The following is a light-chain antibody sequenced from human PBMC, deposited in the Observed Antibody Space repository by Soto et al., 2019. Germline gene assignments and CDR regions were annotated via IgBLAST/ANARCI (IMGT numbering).Light chain of an antibody. J-gene: IGKJ4*01. CDR3: HQRNSWPLP. CDR2: SAS. V-gene: IGKV3-11*01. Sequence: EIVLTQSPATLSLSPGEWATLSCRASQSVGTYLAWYQHKPGQTPRLLIYSASKRATGIPARFSGSGSGTDFTLTISSLEPEDFAVYYCHQRNSWPLPFGGGTKVEI. CDR1: QSVGTY.